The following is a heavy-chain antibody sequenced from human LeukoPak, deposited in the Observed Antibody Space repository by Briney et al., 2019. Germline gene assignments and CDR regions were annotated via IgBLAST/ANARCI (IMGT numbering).Heavy chain of an antibody. CDR3: ARHDIVAGYYHRHFDY. CDR2: FYDSGNT. Sequence: SETLSLTCTVSGYSISSGYYWGWIRQPPGKGLEWIGSFYDSGNTYYNPSLKSRVTISVDTSKNQFSLKVRSVTAADTAVYYCARHDIVAGYYHRHFDYWGPGTLVTVSS. CDR1: GYSISSGYY. D-gene: IGHD3-9*01. V-gene: IGHV4-38-2*02. J-gene: IGHJ4*01.